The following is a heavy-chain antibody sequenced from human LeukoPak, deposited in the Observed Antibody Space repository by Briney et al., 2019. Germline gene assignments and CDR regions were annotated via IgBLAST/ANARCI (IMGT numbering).Heavy chain of an antibody. J-gene: IGHJ4*02. CDR3: ARDLYCSSTSCSNGY. Sequence: GGSLRLSCAASGFTFSTYSMNWVRQAPGKGLEWVSSISSSSSYIYYADSVKGRFTISRDNAKNSLYLQMNSLRAEDTAVYYCARDLYCSSTSCSNGYWGQGTLVTVSS. CDR1: GFTFSTYS. D-gene: IGHD2-2*01. CDR2: ISSSSSYI. V-gene: IGHV3-21*01.